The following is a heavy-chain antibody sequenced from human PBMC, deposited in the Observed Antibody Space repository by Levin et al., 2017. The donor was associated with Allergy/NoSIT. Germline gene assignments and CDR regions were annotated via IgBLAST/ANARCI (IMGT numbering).Heavy chain of an antibody. V-gene: IGHV3-11*01. CDR3: ARVRYYYGSGSGYFDY. CDR2: ISSSGSTI. J-gene: IGHJ4*02. CDR1: GFTFSDYY. Sequence: GESLKISCAASGFTFSDYYMSWIRQAPGKGLEWVSYISSSGSTIYYADSVKGRFTISRDNAKNSLYLQMNSLRAEDTAVYYCARVRYYYGSGSGYFDYWGQGTLVTVSS. D-gene: IGHD3-10*01.